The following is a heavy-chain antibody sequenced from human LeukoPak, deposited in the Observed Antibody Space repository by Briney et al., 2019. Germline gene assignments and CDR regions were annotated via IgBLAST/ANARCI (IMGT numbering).Heavy chain of an antibody. Sequence: ASVKVSCKASGYTFTSSGISWVRQAPGQGLEGMGWISAYNGDTNSAQKLQGRVSMTTDTSTNTAYMELRSLRSDDTAVYYCVRDPTAAASTDDWFDPWGQGTLVTVSS. CDR3: VRDPTAAASTDDWFDP. D-gene: IGHD6-13*01. V-gene: IGHV1-18*01. CDR2: ISAYNGDT. J-gene: IGHJ5*02. CDR1: GYTFTSSG.